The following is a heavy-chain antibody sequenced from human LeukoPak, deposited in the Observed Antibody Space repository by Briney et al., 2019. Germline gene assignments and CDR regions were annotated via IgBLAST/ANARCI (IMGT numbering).Heavy chain of an antibody. J-gene: IGHJ6*03. CDR2: INPNSGAT. D-gene: IGHD2-2*02. Sequence: ASVKVSCKASGYTFTGYYMHWVRQAPGQGPEWMGWINPNSGATSYAQKFEGRVTMTRDTSISTAYMELSSLRSEDTAVYYCARRKIDIVVVPAAISGTAKSRPIMDVWGKGTTVTVSS. CDR3: ARRKIDIVVVPAAISGTAKSRPIMDV. CDR1: GYTFTGYY. V-gene: IGHV1-2*02.